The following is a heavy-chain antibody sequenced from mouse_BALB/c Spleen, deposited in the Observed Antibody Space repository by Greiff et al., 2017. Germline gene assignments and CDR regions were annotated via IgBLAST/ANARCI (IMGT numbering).Heavy chain of an antibody. Sequence: EVQLQQSGAELVRSGASVKLSCTASGFNIKDYYMHWVKQRPEQGLEWIGWIDPENGDTEYAPKFQGKATMTADTSSNTAYLQLSSLTSEDTAVYYCNANCGSRGMDYWGQGTSVTVSS. D-gene: IGHD1-1*01. CDR3: NANCGSRGMDY. J-gene: IGHJ4*01. V-gene: IGHV14-4*02. CDR2: IDPENGDT. CDR1: GFNIKDYY.